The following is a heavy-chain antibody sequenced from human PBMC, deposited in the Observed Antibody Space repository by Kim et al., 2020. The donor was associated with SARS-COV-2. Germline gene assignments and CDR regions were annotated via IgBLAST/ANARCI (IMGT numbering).Heavy chain of an antibody. D-gene: IGHD3-10*01. CDR3: ARDALRNYYGSGWEGGMDV. V-gene: IGHV4-31*03. Sequence: TLSLTCTVSGGSISSGGYYWSWIRQHPGKGLEWIGYIYYSGSTYYNPSLKSRVTISVDTSKNQFSLKLSSVTAADTAVYYCARDALRNYYGSGWEGGMDVWGQGTTVTVSS. CDR2: IYYSGST. CDR1: GGSISSGGYY. J-gene: IGHJ6*02.